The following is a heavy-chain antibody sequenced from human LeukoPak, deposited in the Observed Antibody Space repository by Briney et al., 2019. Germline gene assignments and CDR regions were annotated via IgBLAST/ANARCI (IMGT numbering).Heavy chain of an antibody. Sequence: SETLSLTCAVYGGSFSGYYWSWIRQPPGKGLEWIGDINHSGSTNYNPSLKSRVTISVDTSKNQFSLKLSSVTAADTAVYYCARGIVLRYFEGSAHYDYWGQGTLVTVSS. CDR2: INHSGST. D-gene: IGHD3-9*01. CDR1: GGSFSGYY. J-gene: IGHJ4*02. CDR3: ARGIVLRYFEGSAHYDY. V-gene: IGHV4-34*01.